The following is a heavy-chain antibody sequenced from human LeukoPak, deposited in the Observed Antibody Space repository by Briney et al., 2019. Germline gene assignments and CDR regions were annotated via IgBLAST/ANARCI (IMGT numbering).Heavy chain of an antibody. CDR3: ARAWGSADY. D-gene: IGHD7-27*01. CDR1: KFILSDYY. CDR2: ISGSGDTI. V-gene: IGHV3-11*01. Sequence: GGSLGLSCAASKFILSDYYMSWIRQAPGKGLEWVSYISGSGDTIYYADSVKGRFTISRDNARNSLYLQMNSLRAEDTAVYYCARAWGSADYWGQGTLVTVSS. J-gene: IGHJ4*02.